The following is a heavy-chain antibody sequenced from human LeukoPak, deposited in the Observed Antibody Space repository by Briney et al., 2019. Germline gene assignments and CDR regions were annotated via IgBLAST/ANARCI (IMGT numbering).Heavy chain of an antibody. D-gene: IGHD6-25*01. V-gene: IGHV4-4*02. CDR1: GGPNDITSY. J-gene: IGHJ4*02. Sequence: SETLSLTCGVSGGPNDITSYWSWVRQAPGKGLEWIGEISHDGTRNYNPSLRSRVAMSLDRANDQFSLSLTSVTAADTAVYYCTREQRHFCAIEFWGQGVLVTVSS. CDR2: ISHDGTR. CDR3: TREQRHFCAIEF.